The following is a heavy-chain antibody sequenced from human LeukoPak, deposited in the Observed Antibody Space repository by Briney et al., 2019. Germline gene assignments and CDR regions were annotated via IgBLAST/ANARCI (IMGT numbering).Heavy chain of an antibody. CDR3: SSRYCTNGVCYHDVGAFDI. CDR2: IIPIFSTI. J-gene: IGHJ3*02. D-gene: IGHD2-8*01. Sequence: SAVTVSCKCSGGTLSSDIKSWVRQAPGEGLEWMGEIIPIFSTINYVQKFQGRGTITADKSTSKAYVELSRLRSGDNARYYGSSRYCTNGVCYHDVGAFDISGEGTMATVSS. V-gene: IGHV1-69*06. CDR1: GGTLSSDI.